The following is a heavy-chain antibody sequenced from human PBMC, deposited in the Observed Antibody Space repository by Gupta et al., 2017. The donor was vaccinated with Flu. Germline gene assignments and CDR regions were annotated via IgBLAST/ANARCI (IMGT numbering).Heavy chain of an antibody. V-gene: IGHV3-49*03. D-gene: IGHD1-26*01. CDR2: IRSKDYGGTT. CDR3: TRGESTIDY. CDR1: GFTFGDYA. Sequence: EVQLVESGGGWVQPGRSLRLSCTASGFTFGDYAMSWFRQAPGKGLEWVGFIRSKDYGGTTEYAASVKGRFTISRDDSKSIAYMKMNSLKTEDTAVYDCTRGESTIDYWGQGTMVTVSS. J-gene: IGHJ4*02.